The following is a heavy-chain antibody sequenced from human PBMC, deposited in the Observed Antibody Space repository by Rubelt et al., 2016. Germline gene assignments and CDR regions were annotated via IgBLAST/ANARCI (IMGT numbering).Heavy chain of an antibody. CDR1: GGSVSGYY. D-gene: IGHD5-24*01. V-gene: IGHV4-34*01. J-gene: IGHJ4*02. CDR2: INHSGST. CDR3: ARGQGRDGYIH. Sequence: QVQLQQWGAGLLKPSETLSLTCAVYGGSVSGYYWSWIRQPPGKGLEWIGEINHSGSTNYNPSLKSRVTISVDTSKNQFSLKLSSVTAADTAGYYCARGQGRDGYIHWGQGTLVTVSS.